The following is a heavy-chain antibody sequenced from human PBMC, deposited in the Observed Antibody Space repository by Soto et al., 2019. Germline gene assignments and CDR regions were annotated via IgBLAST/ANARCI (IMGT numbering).Heavy chain of an antibody. D-gene: IGHD3-3*01. CDR1: GVSFTGYY. J-gene: IGHJ4*02. V-gene: IGHV4-34*01. CDR3: ATSYYNFGSAYYRAYFDY. Sequence: PSETLSLTCAVYGVSFTGYYWRWIRQPPGKGLEWIGEINHSGSTDYNPSLKSRVTISVDTYKKQFSLKLSSVTAADTAVYYCATSYYNFGSAYYRAYFDYWGQGTLVTVSS. CDR2: INHSGST.